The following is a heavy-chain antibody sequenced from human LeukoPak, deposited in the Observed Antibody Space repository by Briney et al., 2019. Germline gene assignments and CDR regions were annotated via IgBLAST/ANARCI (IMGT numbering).Heavy chain of an antibody. D-gene: IGHD3-10*01. CDR1: GGTFSSYA. J-gene: IGHJ4*02. CDR2: IIPILGIA. Sequence: SVKVSCKASGGTFSSYAISWVRPAPGQGLEWMGRIIPILGIANYAQKFQGRVTITADKSTSTAYMELSSLRSEDTAVYYCARDGPPKVRGVITDYWGQGTLVTVSS. CDR3: ARDGPPKVRGVITDY. V-gene: IGHV1-69*04.